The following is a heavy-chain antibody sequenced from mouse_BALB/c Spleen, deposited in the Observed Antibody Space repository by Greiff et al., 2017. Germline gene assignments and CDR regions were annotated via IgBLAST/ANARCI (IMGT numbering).Heavy chain of an antibody. CDR3: ARHVLDSSGYLDY. CDR1: GFTFSSYG. J-gene: IGHJ4*01. Sequence: EVKLMESGGDLVKPGGSLKLSCAASGFTFSSYGMSWVRQTPDKRLEWVATISSGGSYTYYPDSVKGRFTISRDNAKNTLYLQMSSLTSEDTAMYYCARHVLDSSGYLDYWGQGTSVTVSS. V-gene: IGHV5-6*01. CDR2: ISSGGSYT. D-gene: IGHD3-2*01.